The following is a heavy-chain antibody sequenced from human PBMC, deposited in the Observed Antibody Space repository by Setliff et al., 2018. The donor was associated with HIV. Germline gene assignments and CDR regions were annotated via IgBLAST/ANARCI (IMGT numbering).Heavy chain of an antibody. D-gene: IGHD3-10*01. J-gene: IGHJ6*02. CDR1: GYTLTELS. V-gene: IGHV1-24*01. Sequence: VASVKVSCKVSGYTLTELSMHWVRQAPGKGLEWMGGFDPEDGETIYAQKFQGRVTFTRDTSASTAYMELSSLTSEDTAVYYCARGKGVGGVIITGGLDVWGQGTTVTVSS. CDR2: FDPEDGET. CDR3: ARGKGVGGVIITGGLDV.